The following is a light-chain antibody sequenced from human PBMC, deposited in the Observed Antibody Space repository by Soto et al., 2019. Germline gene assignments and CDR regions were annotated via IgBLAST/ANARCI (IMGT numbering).Light chain of an antibody. Sequence: EFVLTQSPGTLSLSPGERATLSCRASQTLSDNYLAWYQQKPGQAPRLLIYGASTRATGIPDRFSGGGSGTDFTLTISRLEPEDFAVYYCHQYGSSPQTFGQGTKVDI. J-gene: IGKJ1*01. CDR2: GAS. V-gene: IGKV3-20*01. CDR3: HQYGSSPQT. CDR1: QTLSDNY.